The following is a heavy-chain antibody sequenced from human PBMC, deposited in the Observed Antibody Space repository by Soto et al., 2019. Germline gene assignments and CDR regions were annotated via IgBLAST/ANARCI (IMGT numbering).Heavy chain of an antibody. CDR1: GGSISSYY. CDR3: ARDYEGGYDSRAHDAFDI. J-gene: IGHJ3*02. CDR2: IYYSGST. Sequence: QVQLQESGPGLVKPSETLSLTCTVSGGSISSYYWSWIRQPPGKGLEWIGCIYYSGSTNYNPSLKSRVTISVDTSKNQFSLKLSSVTDADTAVYYCARDYEGGYDSRAHDAFDIWGQGTMVTVSS. D-gene: IGHD5-12*01. V-gene: IGHV4-59*01.